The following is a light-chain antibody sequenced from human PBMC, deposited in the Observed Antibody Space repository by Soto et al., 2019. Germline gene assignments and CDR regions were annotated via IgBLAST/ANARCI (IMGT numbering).Light chain of an antibody. V-gene: IGKV1-5*03. CDR3: QQYHNYWT. J-gene: IGKJ1*01. CDR1: QSISSW. CDR2: KAS. Sequence: EIQMTQSPSTLSASVGDRVTITCRASQSISSWLAWYQQKPGKAPKLLIYKASSLESGVPSRFSGSGSGTEFTLTISSLQPDDFATYYCQQYHNYWTFGQGTKVDI.